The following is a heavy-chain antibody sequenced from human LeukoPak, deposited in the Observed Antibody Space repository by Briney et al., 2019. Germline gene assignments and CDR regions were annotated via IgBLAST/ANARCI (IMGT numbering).Heavy chain of an antibody. D-gene: IGHD2-2*01. J-gene: IGHJ5*02. V-gene: IGHV3-21*01. CDR2: ISSGSTYI. CDR1: GFTCSRYS. CDR3: AREIYCTSTTCNWFDP. Sequence: GGSLRLSCAASGFTCSRYSMSWVRQAPGKGLEWVPSISSGSTYIYYADSVKGRFTISRDNAKNSLYLHMNSLRAEDTAVYYCAREIYCTSTTCNWFDPWGQGTLVTVSS.